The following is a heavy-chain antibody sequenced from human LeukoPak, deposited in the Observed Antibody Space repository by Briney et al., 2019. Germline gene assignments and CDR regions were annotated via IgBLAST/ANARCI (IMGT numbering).Heavy chain of an antibody. CDR2: VSDDGSNK. V-gene: IGHV3-30-3*01. CDR3: ARDTHYGSPNYFDY. CDR1: GFTFSSYA. Sequence: PGGSLRLSCAASGFTFSSYAMHWVRQAPGKGLEWVTLVSDDGSNKYYADSVKGGFTISRDNSKNTLYLQMNSLRPEDTAVYYCARDTHYGSPNYFDYWGQGTLVTVSS. J-gene: IGHJ4*02. D-gene: IGHD4-17*01.